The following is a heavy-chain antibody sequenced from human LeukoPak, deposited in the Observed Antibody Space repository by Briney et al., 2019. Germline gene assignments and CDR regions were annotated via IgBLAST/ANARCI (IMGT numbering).Heavy chain of an antibody. Sequence: SQTLSLTCTVSGGSISSGDYYWSWIRQPPGKGLEWIGYIYYSGSTYYNPTLKSRVTISVDTSKNQFSLKLSSVTAADTAVYYCARFSSSSWYFFDYWGQGTLVTVSS. J-gene: IGHJ4*02. CDR1: GGSISSGDYY. CDR3: ARFSSSSWYFFDY. D-gene: IGHD6-13*01. CDR2: IYYSGST. V-gene: IGHV4-30-4*01.